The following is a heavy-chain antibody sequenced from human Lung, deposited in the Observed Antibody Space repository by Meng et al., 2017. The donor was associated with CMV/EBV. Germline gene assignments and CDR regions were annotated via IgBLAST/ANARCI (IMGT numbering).Heavy chain of an antibody. Sequence: LTCAASGFTFTRYWMSWVRQAPGKGLEWVANIKQDGSERHYADSVKGRITISRDNAKNSLYLQTDSLRVEDTAIYYCARIGYSSSSFDYWGQGILVTVSS. CDR3: ARIGYSSSSFDY. CDR1: GFTFTRYW. D-gene: IGHD6-13*01. J-gene: IGHJ4*02. V-gene: IGHV3-7*01. CDR2: IKQDGSER.